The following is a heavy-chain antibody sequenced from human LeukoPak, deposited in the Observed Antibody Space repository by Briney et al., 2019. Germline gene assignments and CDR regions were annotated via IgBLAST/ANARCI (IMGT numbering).Heavy chain of an antibody. V-gene: IGHV3-23*01. J-gene: IGHJ5*02. CDR2: ISGSGGST. D-gene: IGHD6-6*01. Sequence: GGSLRLSCAASGFTFSSYAMCWVRQAPGKGREWVSAISGSGGSTYYADSVKGRFTISRDNSKNTLYLQMNSLRAEDTAVYYCAKFYSSWSSSSWFDPWGQGTLLTDCS. CDR3: AKFYSSWSSSSWFDP. CDR1: GFTFSSYA.